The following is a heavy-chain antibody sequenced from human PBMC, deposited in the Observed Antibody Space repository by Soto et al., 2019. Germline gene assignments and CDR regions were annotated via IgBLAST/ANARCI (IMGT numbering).Heavy chain of an antibody. Sequence: EVQLVESGGGLIQPGGSLRLSCAASGFTVSSNYMSWVRQAPGKGLEWVAVIYSGGSTYYADSVKGRCTISRDNSKNTLYLQMNSLRAEDTAVYYCARVKAVATFDYWGQGTLVTVSS. CDR2: IYSGGST. V-gene: IGHV3-53*01. CDR3: ARVKAVATFDY. J-gene: IGHJ4*02. D-gene: IGHD6-19*01. CDR1: GFTVSSNY.